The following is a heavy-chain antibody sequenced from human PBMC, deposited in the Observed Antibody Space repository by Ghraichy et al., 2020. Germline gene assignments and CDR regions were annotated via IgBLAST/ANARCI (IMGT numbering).Heavy chain of an antibody. CDR2: IWYDGSNK. Sequence: GGALRLSCAASGFAFSSYGIHWVRQTPGKGLEWVALIWYDGSNKYYADSVKGRFTISRDNSKNTVYLQMNSLRAEDTAMYYCARSRTTVTTLGFFDSWGQGTLVTVSS. D-gene: IGHD4-17*01. CDR1: GFAFSSYG. CDR3: ARSRTTVTTLGFFDS. J-gene: IGHJ4*02. V-gene: IGHV3-33*01.